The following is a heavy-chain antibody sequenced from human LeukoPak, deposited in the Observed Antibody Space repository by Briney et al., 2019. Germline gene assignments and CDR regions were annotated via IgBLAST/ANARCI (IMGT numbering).Heavy chain of an antibody. D-gene: IGHD3-10*01. CDR3: ARGRSTGNFDY. Sequence: PSETLSLTCTVSGGSISSYYWSWIRQSPGKGLEWIGYIYYSGSTNYNPSLKSRVTISVDTSKNQFSLKLSSVTAADTAVYYCARGRSTGNFDYWGQGTLVTVSS. V-gene: IGHV4-59*01. CDR2: IYYSGST. CDR1: GGSISSYY. J-gene: IGHJ4*02.